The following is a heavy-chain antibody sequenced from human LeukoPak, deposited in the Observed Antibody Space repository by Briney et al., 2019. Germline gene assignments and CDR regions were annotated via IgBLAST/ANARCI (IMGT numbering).Heavy chain of an antibody. CDR1: GFTFDDYG. V-gene: IGHV3-20*04. J-gene: IGHJ5*02. CDR3: ARTSHETYDFWSGYFFSVWFDP. Sequence: LPGGSLRLSCAASGFTFDDYGMSWVRQAPGKGLEWVSGINWNGGSTGYADSVKGRFAISRDNAKNSLYLQMNSLRAEDTAVYYCARTSHETYDFWSGYFFSVWFDPWGQGTLVTVSS. D-gene: IGHD3-3*01. CDR2: INWNGGST.